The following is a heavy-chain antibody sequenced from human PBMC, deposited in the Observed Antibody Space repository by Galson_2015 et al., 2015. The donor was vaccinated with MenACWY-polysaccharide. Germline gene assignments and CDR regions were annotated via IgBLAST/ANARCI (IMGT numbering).Heavy chain of an antibody. J-gene: IGHJ4*02. D-gene: IGHD1-26*01. V-gene: IGHV4-38-2*01. CDR2: IYHSGST. Sequence: SETLSLTCAVSGYSISSGYYWGCIRQPPGKGLEWIGSIYHSGSTYYNPSLKSRVTISVDTPKNHFSLKLSSGTAADTAVYYCARVEKYSGSYYILHWGQGTLVTVSS. CDR1: GYSISSGYY. CDR3: ARVEKYSGSYYILH.